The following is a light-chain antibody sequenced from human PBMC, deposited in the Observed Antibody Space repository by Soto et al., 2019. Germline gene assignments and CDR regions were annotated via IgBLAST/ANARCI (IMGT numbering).Light chain of an antibody. CDR1: QNINSW. Sequence: DIQMTQSPSTLSASVGDRVTITCRASQNINSWLAWYQQKPGKAPKFLIYNASSLESGVPSRFSGSGSGTEFTLTISSLQPDDFATYYCQQYSDNWTFGQGTKV. CDR2: NAS. CDR3: QQYSDNWT. V-gene: IGKV1-5*01. J-gene: IGKJ1*01.